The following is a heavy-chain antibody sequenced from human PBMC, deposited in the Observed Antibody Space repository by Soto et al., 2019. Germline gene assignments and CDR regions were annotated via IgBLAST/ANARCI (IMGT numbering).Heavy chain of an antibody. Sequence: GGSLRLSCAASGFTFSDYYMSWIRQAPGKGLEWVSYISSSGSTIYYADSVKGRFTISRDNAKNSLYLQMNSLRAEDTAVYYCARTLPSSGWPDYYYYMDVWGKGTTVTVSS. D-gene: IGHD6-19*01. CDR3: ARTLPSSGWPDYYYYMDV. CDR1: GFTFSDYY. CDR2: ISSSGSTI. V-gene: IGHV3-11*01. J-gene: IGHJ6*03.